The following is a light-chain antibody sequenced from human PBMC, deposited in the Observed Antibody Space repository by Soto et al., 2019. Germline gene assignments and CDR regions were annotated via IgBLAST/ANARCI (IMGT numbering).Light chain of an antibody. CDR3: TSFTSSNTVA. J-gene: IGLJ2*01. CDR1: SSDVGGYHY. CDR2: DVT. V-gene: IGLV2-14*01. Sequence: QSALTQPVSVSGSPGQSITISCTGTSSDVGGYHYVSWYQQHPGKVPKLMIYDVTNRPSGVSSRFSGSKSGNTASLTISGLQAEDEGDYYCTSFTSSNTVAVGGGTQLTVL.